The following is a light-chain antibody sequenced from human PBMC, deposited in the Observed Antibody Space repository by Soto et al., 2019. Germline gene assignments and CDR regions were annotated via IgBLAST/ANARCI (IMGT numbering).Light chain of an antibody. J-gene: IGLJ7*01. CDR1: SSNIGTNT. CDR3: AVWDDSLNGPV. V-gene: IGLV1-44*01. CDR2: TNN. Sequence: QAVVTQSPSASGTPGQRVTISCSGSSSNIGTNTVNWYQQLPGTAPNLLIYTNNQRPSGVPDRFSGSKSGTSASLAISGLQSEDEADYYCAVWDDSLNGPVFGGGTQLTVL.